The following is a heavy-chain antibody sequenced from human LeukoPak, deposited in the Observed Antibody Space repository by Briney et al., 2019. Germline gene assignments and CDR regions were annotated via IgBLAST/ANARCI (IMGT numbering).Heavy chain of an antibody. CDR3: ARYTGVNGYYFDY. CDR1: GGSISNTNW. J-gene: IGHJ4*02. D-gene: IGHD2-8*01. Sequence: SETLSLTCGVSGGSISNTNWWTWVRQPPGKGLEWIATIYHSGSTYYNASLKSRVTISVDTSKSHFSLKLSSVTAADTAMYYCARYTGVNGYYFDYWGQGTLVTVSS. CDR2: IYHSGST. V-gene: IGHV4-4*02.